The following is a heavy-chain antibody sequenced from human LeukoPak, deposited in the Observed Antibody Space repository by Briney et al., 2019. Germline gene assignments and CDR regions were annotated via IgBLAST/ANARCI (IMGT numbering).Heavy chain of an antibody. D-gene: IGHD6-19*01. CDR2: IRSKANSYAT. V-gene: IGHV3-73*01. CDR3: TIHEAAVAD. CDR1: GFTFSGSA. J-gene: IGHJ4*02. Sequence: QTGGSLRLSCAASGFTFSGSAMHWVRQASGKGLEWVGRIRSKANSYATAYAASVKGRFTISRDDSKNTAYLQMNSLKTEDTAVYYCTIHEAAVADWGQGTLVTVSS.